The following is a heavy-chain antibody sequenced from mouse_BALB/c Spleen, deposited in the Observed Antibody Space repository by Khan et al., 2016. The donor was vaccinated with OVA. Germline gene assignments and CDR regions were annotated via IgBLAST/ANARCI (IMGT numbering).Heavy chain of an antibody. CDR3: VRNIRDYGFDY. J-gene: IGHJ2*01. CDR2: IRNKANGYST. CDR1: GFTFTDYY. Sequence: EVQLQESGGGLVQPGGSLGLSCATSGFTFTDYYMSWVRQPPGKALEWLGFIRNKANGYSTEYSASVKGRFTISRDNSQSILYLQMNTVRPEDSATYYCVRNIRDYGFDYWGQGTTLTVSS. D-gene: IGHD2-4*01. V-gene: IGHV7-3*02.